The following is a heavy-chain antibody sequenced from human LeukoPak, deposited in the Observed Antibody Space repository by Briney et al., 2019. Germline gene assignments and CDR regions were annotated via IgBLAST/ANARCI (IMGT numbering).Heavy chain of an antibody. CDR1: GFTFRSYG. CDR3: ARDRAKAADYYFDY. V-gene: IGHV3-7*01. CDR2: IKQDGSER. D-gene: IGHD6-13*01. J-gene: IGHJ4*02. Sequence: GGSLRLSCAASGFTFRSYGMSWVRQAPGKGPEWVANIKQDGSERDYVDSVKGRFTISRDDAKNSLYLQMNSLRAEDTAVYYCARDRAKAADYYFDYWGQGSLVSVSS.